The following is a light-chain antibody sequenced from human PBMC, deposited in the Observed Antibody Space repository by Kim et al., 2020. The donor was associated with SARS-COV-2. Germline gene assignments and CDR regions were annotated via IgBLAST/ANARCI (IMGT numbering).Light chain of an antibody. V-gene: IGLV3-19*01. CDR3: NSRDSSGNRWV. CDR1: SLRSYY. J-gene: IGLJ3*02. CDR2: GKN. Sequence: SSELTQDPAVSVALGQTVRITCQGDSLRSYYASWYQQKPGQAPVLVIYGKNNRPSGIPDRFSGSSSGNTASLTITGAQAEDEADYYCNSRDSSGNRWVFGGGPLLTVL.